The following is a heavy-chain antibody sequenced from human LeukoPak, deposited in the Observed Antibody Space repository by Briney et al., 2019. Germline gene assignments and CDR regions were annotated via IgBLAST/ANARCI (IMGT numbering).Heavy chain of an antibody. D-gene: IGHD3-3*01. CDR2: ISWNSGSI. V-gene: IGHV3-9*01. CDR1: GFTFDVYA. CDR3: AKGRRFLEWWDSFDY. J-gene: IGHJ4*02. Sequence: PGGSLRLSCAASGFTFDVYAMHWVREAPGKGLEWVSGISWNSGSIGSADSVKGRFTISRDNAKNSLYLQMNSLRAEDTALYYCAKGRRFLEWWDSFDYWGQGTLVTVSS.